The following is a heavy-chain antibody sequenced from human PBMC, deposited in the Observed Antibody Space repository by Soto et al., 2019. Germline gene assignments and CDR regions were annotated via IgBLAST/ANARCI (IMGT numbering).Heavy chain of an antibody. CDR3: ARHISAALGSYYYYYGMDV. CDR1: GYSFTSYW. J-gene: IGHJ6*02. Sequence: LKISCKGSGYSFTSYWISWVRQMPGKGLEWMGIIYPGDSDTRYSPSFQGQVTISADKSISTAYLQWSSLKASDTAMYYCARHISAALGSYYYYYGMDVWGQGTTVTVSS. D-gene: IGHD2-15*01. V-gene: IGHV5-51*01. CDR2: IYPGDSDT.